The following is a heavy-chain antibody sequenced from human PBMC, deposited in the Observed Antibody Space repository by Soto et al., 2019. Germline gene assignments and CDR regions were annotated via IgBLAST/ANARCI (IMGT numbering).Heavy chain of an antibody. Sequence: QVQLVQSGAEVKKPGSSVRVSCKASGATLDTFINYGITWVRQAPGQGLEWMGGIIPVFGAANHAQKFQGRGTISEDESTRTVNMELSSLRSEDTAVYYCARGAATKLLVLMYDALEIWGQGTMVTVSS. CDR2: IIPVFGAA. J-gene: IGHJ3*02. V-gene: IGHV1-69*12. D-gene: IGHD5-12*01. CDR3: ARGAATKLLVLMYDALEI. CDR1: GATLDTFINYG.